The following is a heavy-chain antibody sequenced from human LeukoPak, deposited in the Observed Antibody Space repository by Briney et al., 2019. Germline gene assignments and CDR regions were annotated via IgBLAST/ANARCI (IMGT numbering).Heavy chain of an antibody. J-gene: IGHJ4*02. Sequence: GGSLRLSCAASGFSFRSYAMNWVRQAPGKGLEWVSAISGSGGSTYYADSVKGRFTISRDNSKNTLYLQMNSLRAEDTAVYYCANSGSYYSYYFDYWGQGTLVTVSS. D-gene: IGHD3-10*01. V-gene: IGHV3-23*01. CDR2: ISGSGGST. CDR1: GFSFRSYA. CDR3: ANSGSYYSYYFDY.